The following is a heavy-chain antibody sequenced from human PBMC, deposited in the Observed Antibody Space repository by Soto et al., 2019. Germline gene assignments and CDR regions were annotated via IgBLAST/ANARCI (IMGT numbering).Heavy chain of an antibody. V-gene: IGHV4-39*01. J-gene: IGHJ4*02. D-gene: IGHD3-9*01. CDR2: IYYSGST. CDR1: GGSISSSSYY. Sequence: SETLSLTCTVSGGSISSSSYYWGWIRQPPGKGLEWIGSIYYSGSTYYNPSLKSRVTISVDTSKNQFSLKLSSVTAADTAVYYCAGGPLRYFDWLTYYFDYWGQGTLVTSPQ. CDR3: AGGPLRYFDWLTYYFDY.